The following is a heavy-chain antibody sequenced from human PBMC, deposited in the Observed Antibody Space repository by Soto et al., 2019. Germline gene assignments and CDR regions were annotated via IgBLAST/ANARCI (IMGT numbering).Heavy chain of an antibody. CDR3: AKGPVRFENYYYYGMDV. CDR2: ISYDGSNK. D-gene: IGHD4-17*01. V-gene: IGHV3-30*18. CDR1: GFTFSSYG. Sequence: GGSLRLSCAASGFTFSSYGMHWVRQAPGKGLEWVAVISYDGSNKYYADSVKGRFTVSRDNSKNTLYLQMNSLRAEDTAVYYCAKGPVRFENYYYYGMDVWGQGTTVTVSS. J-gene: IGHJ6*02.